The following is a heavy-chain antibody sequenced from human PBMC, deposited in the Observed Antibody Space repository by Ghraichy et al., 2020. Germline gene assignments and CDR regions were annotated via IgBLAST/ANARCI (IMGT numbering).Heavy chain of an antibody. CDR3: AQKGGPAAVGATYNWFDP. J-gene: IGHJ5*02. CDR1: GFTFNIYA. Sequence: GGSLRLSCAASGFTFNIYAMSWVRQAPGQGLEWVSSISGGGETTFYPDSVRGRLTMSRDNSKNTLYLQMNSLRVEDTAIYYCAQKGGPAAVGATYNWFDPWGQGTL. CDR2: ISGGGETT. D-gene: IGHD6-25*01. V-gene: IGHV3-23*01.